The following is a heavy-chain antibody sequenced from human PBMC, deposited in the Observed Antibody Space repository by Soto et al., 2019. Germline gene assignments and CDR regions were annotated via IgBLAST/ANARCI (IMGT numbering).Heavy chain of an antibody. CDR3: VSSGWYEGIGN. Sequence: QVQLVESGGGVVQPGRSLRLSCAASGFTFSSYGMHWVRQAPGKGLEWVAVIWYDGSNKYYADSVKGRFTISRDNSKNALYLQMNSLRGEDTAVYYCVSSGWYEGIGNWGQGTLVTVSS. D-gene: IGHD6-19*01. CDR2: IWYDGSNK. CDR1: GFTFSSYG. J-gene: IGHJ4*02. V-gene: IGHV3-33*01.